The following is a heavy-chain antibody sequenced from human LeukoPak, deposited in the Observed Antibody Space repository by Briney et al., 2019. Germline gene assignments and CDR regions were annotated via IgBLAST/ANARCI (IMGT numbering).Heavy chain of an antibody. Sequence: ETLSLTCADYGGSFSGYYWSWIRQPPGKGLEWIGEINHSGSTNYIPSLKSRVTISVDTSKNQFSLKLSSVTAADTAVYYCARGLWFGKGPYDYWGQGTLVTVSS. CDR2: INHSGST. J-gene: IGHJ4*02. D-gene: IGHD3-10*01. CDR1: GGSFSGYY. V-gene: IGHV4-34*01. CDR3: ARGLWFGKGPYDY.